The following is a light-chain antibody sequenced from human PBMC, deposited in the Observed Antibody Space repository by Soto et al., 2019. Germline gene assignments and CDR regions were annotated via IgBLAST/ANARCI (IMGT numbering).Light chain of an antibody. V-gene: IGKV3D-20*02. CDR2: GAS. CDR1: EPVSTSF. J-gene: IGKJ5*01. CDR3: QQRSNWPIT. Sequence: EIVLTQSPGTLSLSPGEIATLSCSASEPVSTSFLAWYQQKRGQPPRLLIYGASTRATGVPARFSGSGSGTDFTLTISSLEPEDFAVYYCQQRSNWPITFGQGTRLEIK.